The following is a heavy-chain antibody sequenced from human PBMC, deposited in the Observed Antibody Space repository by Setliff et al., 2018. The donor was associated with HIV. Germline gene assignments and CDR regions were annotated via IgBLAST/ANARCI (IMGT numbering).Heavy chain of an antibody. CDR1: GFTFSSYW. D-gene: IGHD6-13*01. CDR2: INSDGSST. J-gene: IGHJ4*02. Sequence: GGSLRLSCAASGFTFSSYWMHWVRQAPGKGLVWVSHINSDGSSTSYADSVKGRFTISRDNAKNTLYLQMNSLRAEDTAVYYCARKTAYSSTWNYWGQGTLVTVSS. V-gene: IGHV3-74*01. CDR3: ARKTAYSSTWNY.